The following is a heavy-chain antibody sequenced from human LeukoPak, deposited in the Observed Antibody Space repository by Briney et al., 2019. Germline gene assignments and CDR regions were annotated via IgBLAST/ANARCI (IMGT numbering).Heavy chain of an antibody. V-gene: IGHV4-31*03. CDR1: GDSISSDYY. Sequence: SETLSLTCTVSGDSISSDYYWSWFRQHPGKGLEWIAYIYYGGTTYYNPSLESRVSISVDTSKNQFSLSLTSVTAADTAVYYCARVFRGAGMATIRGAFDIWGQGTMVTVSS. CDR2: IYYGGTT. CDR3: ARVFRGAGMATIRGAFDI. J-gene: IGHJ3*02. D-gene: IGHD5-24*01.